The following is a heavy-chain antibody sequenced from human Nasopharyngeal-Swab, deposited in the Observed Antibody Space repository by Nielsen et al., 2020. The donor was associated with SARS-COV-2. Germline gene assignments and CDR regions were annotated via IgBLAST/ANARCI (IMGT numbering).Heavy chain of an antibody. CDR2: INTDNGDT. CDR3: VRDDGGSYLLDY. D-gene: IGHD1-26*01. CDR1: GYTFTNYA. Sequence: ASVKVSCKASGYTFTNYAIHWVRQAPGQRPEWMAWINTDNGDTRYSPKFQGRVIATRDTSATTSYMGLSSLTSEDTAMYYCVRDDGGSYLLDYWGQGTLVTVSS. J-gene: IGHJ4*02. V-gene: IGHV1-3*04.